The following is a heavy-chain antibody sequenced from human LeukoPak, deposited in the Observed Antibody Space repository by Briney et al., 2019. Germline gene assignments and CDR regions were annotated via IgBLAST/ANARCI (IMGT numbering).Heavy chain of an antibody. CDR2: VWSDGHSK. CDR1: GFVFSDYG. D-gene: IGHD6-13*01. J-gene: IGHJ4*02. V-gene: IGHV3-30*02. CDR3: AKDMGSSWYSNYFDY. Sequence: PGGSLRLSCAASGFVFSDYGMHWVCQAPGKGLEWVADVWSDGHSKHYLDSVTGRFTISRDNSKNTLYLQMNSLRAEDTAVYYCAKDMGSSWYSNYFDYWGQGTLVTVSS.